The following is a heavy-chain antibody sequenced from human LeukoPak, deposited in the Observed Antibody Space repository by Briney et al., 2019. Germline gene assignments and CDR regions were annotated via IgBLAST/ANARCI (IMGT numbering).Heavy chain of an antibody. V-gene: IGHV4-61*01. CDR3: ASNNYYDSSWAFDI. CDR2: INYSGST. J-gene: IGHJ3*02. Sequence: PSETLSLTCTVSGGSVSSGSYYWSWIRQPPGKGLEWIGYINYSGSTNYNPSLKSRVTISVDTSKNQFSLKLSSVTAAGTAVYYCASNNYYDSSWAFDIWGQGTMVTVSS. D-gene: IGHD3-22*01. CDR1: GGSVSSGSYY.